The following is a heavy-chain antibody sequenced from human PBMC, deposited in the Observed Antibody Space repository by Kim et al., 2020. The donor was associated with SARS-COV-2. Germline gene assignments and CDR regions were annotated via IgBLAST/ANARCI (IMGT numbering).Heavy chain of an antibody. CDR2: INAGNGNT. Sequence: ASVKVSCRASGYTFTYYAIHWVRQGPGQSLEWMGWINAGNGNTKFSQKFQGRVTFSKDTYASTAYMALSSLTSEDTTVYYCARGPYSGNYYGHFDYWGQGTLVTVSA. D-gene: IGHD1-26*01. CDR1: GYTFTYYA. CDR3: ARGPYSGNYYGHFDY. V-gene: IGHV1-3*01. J-gene: IGHJ4*02.